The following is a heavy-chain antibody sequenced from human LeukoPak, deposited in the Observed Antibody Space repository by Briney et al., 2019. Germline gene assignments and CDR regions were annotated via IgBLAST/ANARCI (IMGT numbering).Heavy chain of an antibody. CDR1: GFTFRSYS. V-gene: IGHV3-23*01. J-gene: IGHJ4*02. D-gene: IGHD3-10*01. CDR3: YSDYYGSGSYYWDY. CDR2: ISGSGGST. Sequence: PGGSLRLSCAASGFTFRSYSINWVRQAPGKGLEWVSAISGSGGSTYYADSVKGRFTISRDNSKNTLYLQMNSLRAEDTAVYYCYSDYYGSGSYYWDYWGQGTLVTVSS.